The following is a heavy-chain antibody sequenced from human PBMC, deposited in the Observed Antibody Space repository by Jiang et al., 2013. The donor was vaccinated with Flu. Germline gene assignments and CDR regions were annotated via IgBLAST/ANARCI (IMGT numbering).Heavy chain of an antibody. CDR2: ISDDGNEK. V-gene: IGHV3-30*18. Sequence: QAPGKGLEWVAAISDDGNEKHVFRNSVRGRFTISRDNFWNALYLQILSLRPEDTAVYYCAKVSGYCTGGACFFDSWGQGTLVTVSS. J-gene: IGHJ4*02. CDR3: AKVSGYCTGGACFFDS. D-gene: IGHD2-8*02.